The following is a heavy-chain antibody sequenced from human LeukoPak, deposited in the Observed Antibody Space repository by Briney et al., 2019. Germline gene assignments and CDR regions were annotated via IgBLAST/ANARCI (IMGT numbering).Heavy chain of an antibody. V-gene: IGHV3-11*01. Sequence: GGSLRLSCAASGFTFSDYYMSWIRQAPGKGLEWVSYISSSGSTIYYAASVKGRFTISRDNAKNSLYLQMNSLRAEDTAVYYCARAEQLVGYHYMDVWGKGTTVTVSS. CDR1: GFTFSDYY. CDR2: ISSSGSTI. CDR3: ARAEQLVGYHYMDV. D-gene: IGHD6-13*01. J-gene: IGHJ6*03.